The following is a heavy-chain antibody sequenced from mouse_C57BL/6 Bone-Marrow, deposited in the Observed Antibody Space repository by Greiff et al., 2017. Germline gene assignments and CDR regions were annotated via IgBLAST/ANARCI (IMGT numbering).Heavy chain of an antibody. V-gene: IGHV5-6*01. D-gene: IGHD1-1*01. Sequence: EVQGVESGGDLVKPGGSLKLSCAASGFTFSSYGMSWVRQTPDKRLEWVATISSGGSYTYYPDSVKGRFTISRDNAKNTLYLQMSSLKSEYTAMYYFASLITTVWGYWGQGTTLTVSS. CDR2: ISSGGSYT. CDR3: ASLITTVWGY. CDR1: GFTFSSYG. J-gene: IGHJ2*01.